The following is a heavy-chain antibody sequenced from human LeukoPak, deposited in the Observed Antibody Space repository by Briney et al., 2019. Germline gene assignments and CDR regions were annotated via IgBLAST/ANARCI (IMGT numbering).Heavy chain of an antibody. Sequence: SETLSLTCAVSGGSLSSSTYYWGWIRQPPGKGLEWIGSFYYSGSTYYNPSLKSRVTISVDTSKNHFSLKLSSVTAADTALYYCARLSRLGAIDYWGQGTLVTVSS. V-gene: IGHV4-39*02. D-gene: IGHD4/OR15-4a*01. CDR2: FYYSGST. J-gene: IGHJ4*02. CDR1: GGSLSSSTYY. CDR3: ARLSRLGAIDY.